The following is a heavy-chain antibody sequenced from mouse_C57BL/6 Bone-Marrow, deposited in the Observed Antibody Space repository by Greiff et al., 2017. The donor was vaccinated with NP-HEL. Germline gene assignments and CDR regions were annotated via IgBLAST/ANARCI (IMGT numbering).Heavy chain of an antibody. CDR1: GYTFTSYW. V-gene: IGHV1-64*01. Sequence: QVQLQQPGAELVKPGASVKLSCKASGYTFTSYWMHWVKQRPGQGLEWIGMIHPNSGSTNYNEKFKSKATLTVDKSSSTAYMQLSSLTAEDSAVYYCARGGLLYARDYWGKGTSVTVSS. CDR2: IHPNSGST. D-gene: IGHD2-3*01. J-gene: IGHJ4*01. CDR3: ARGGLLYARDY.